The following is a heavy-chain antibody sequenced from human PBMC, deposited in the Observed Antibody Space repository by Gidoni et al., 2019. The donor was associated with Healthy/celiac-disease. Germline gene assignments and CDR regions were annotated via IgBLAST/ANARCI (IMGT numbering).Heavy chain of an antibody. V-gene: IGHV4-34*01. D-gene: IGHD3-10*01. CDR2: INHSGST. CDR1: GGSFSGYY. J-gene: IGHJ4*02. CDR3: ARGPRITMVRGVIKFPPDY. Sequence: QVQLQQWGAGLLKPSETLSLTCAVYGGSFSGYYWSWIRQPPGKGLEWIGEINHSGSTNYNPSLKSRVTGTVDTSKNQFSLKLSSVTAADTAVYYCARGPRITMVRGVIKFPPDYWGQGTLVTVSS.